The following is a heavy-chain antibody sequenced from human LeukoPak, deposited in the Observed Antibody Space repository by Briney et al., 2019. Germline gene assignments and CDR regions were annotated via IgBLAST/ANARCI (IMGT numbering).Heavy chain of an antibody. CDR2: IYYSGST. CDR3: ARGIGDYEFDY. D-gene: IGHD4-17*01. Sequence: PSETLSLTCTVSGGSISSYYWSWIRQPPGQGLEWIGYIYYSGSTNYNPSLKSRVTISVDTSKNQFSLKLSSVTAADTAVYYCARGIGDYEFDYWGQGTLVTVSS. J-gene: IGHJ4*02. CDR1: GGSISSYY. V-gene: IGHV4-59*01.